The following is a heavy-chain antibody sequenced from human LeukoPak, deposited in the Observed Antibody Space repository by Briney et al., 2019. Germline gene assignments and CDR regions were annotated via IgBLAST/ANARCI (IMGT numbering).Heavy chain of an antibody. D-gene: IGHD5-12*01. CDR3: ARDWLRSGDPDAFDI. V-gene: IGHV3-21*01. Sequence: PGGSLRLSCAASGFTFSSYAMNWVRQAPGKGLEWVSSISSSSSYIYYADSVKGRFTISRDNAKNSLYLQMNSLRAEDTAVYYCARDWLRSGDPDAFDIWGQGTMVTVSS. CDR1: GFTFSSYA. J-gene: IGHJ3*02. CDR2: ISSSSSYI.